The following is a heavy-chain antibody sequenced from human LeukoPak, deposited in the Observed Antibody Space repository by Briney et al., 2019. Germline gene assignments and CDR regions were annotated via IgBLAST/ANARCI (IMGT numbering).Heavy chain of an antibody. V-gene: IGHV1-18*01. CDR3: ARGSQGQGSGWYRY. D-gene: IGHD6-19*01. J-gene: IGHJ4*02. CDR2: ISAYNGNT. Sequence: ASVKVSCKASGYTFTSYGISWVRQAPGQGVEWMGWISAYNGNTNYAQKLQGRVTMTTDTSTSTAYMELRSLRSDDTAVYYGARGSQGQGSGWYRYWGQGTLVTVSS. CDR1: GYTFTSYG.